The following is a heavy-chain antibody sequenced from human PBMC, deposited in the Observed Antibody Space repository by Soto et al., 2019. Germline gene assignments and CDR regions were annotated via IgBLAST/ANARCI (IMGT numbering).Heavy chain of an antibody. D-gene: IGHD2-2*01. CDR3: SIEFEDIVVVPAHYYYYYGLDG. V-gene: IGHV1-18*01. J-gene: IGHJ6*02. CDR2: ISAYNGNT. CDR1: GYTFTSYG. Sequence: ASVKVSCKASGYTFTSYGISWVRQAPGQGLEKKGWISAYNGNTNYAQKLQGRFTITRDTSASTAYMELSSLRSEDTAVYYCSIEFEDIVVVPAHYYYYYGLDGWGQGTTVTVSS.